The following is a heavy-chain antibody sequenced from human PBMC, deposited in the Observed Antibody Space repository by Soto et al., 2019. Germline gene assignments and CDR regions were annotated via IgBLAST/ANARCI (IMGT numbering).Heavy chain of an antibody. CDR1: GYTFINYH. J-gene: IGHJ4*02. Sequence: QVQLVQSGGEVKKPGASVTVSCKASGYTFINYHITRVRQAPGQGLEWMAWINTYNGMTDYAQRFQGRVTMTRDTSTSTAYMELRNLGSDDTAVYFCAKSPRGEMATDCGQGTLVTVSS. CDR3: AKSPRGEMATD. V-gene: IGHV1-18*01. CDR2: INTYNGMT. D-gene: IGHD5-12*01.